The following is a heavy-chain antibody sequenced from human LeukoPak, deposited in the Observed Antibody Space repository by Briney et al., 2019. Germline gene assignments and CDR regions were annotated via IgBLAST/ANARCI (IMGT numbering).Heavy chain of an antibody. CDR2: TYYRSKWSN. V-gene: IGHV6-1*01. CDR1: GDSVSNNSAA. Sequence: SQTLSLTCAIFGDSVSNNSAAWNWIRQSPSRGLEWLGRTYYRSKWSNGYAVSVKSRITISPDTSKNQFSLQLNSVTPEGTAVYYCARGGGAFDIWGQGTTVTVSS. J-gene: IGHJ3*02. CDR3: ARGGGAFDI.